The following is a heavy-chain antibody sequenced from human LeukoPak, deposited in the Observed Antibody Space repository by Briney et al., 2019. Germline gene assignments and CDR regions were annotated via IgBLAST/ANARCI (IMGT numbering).Heavy chain of an antibody. V-gene: IGHV4-39*07. J-gene: IGHJ6*03. CDR1: GGSISSSSYY. CDR3: ASELGGPYYYIDV. D-gene: IGHD3-16*01. CDR2: IYYSGST. Sequence: KTSETLSLTCTVSGGSISSSSYYWGWIRQPPGKGLEWIGSIYYSGSTYYNPSLKSRVTISVDTSKNQLSLKLSSVTAADTAVYYCASELGGPYYYIDVWGKGTTVTVSS.